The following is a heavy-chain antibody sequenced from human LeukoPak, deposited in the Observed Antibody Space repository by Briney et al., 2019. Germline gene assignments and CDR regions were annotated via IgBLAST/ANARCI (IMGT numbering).Heavy chain of an antibody. Sequence: GGSLRLSCAASGFTFGSYSMNWVRQAPGKGLEWVSGIDGGGGSTFYADSVKGRFTISRDNSKNTVFLQMSSLRAEDTAVYYCAKDSRGYHRPIDCWGQGTLVTVSS. J-gene: IGHJ4*02. CDR3: AKDSRGYHRPIDC. V-gene: IGHV3-23*01. CDR2: IDGGGGST. D-gene: IGHD3-22*01. CDR1: GFTFGSYS.